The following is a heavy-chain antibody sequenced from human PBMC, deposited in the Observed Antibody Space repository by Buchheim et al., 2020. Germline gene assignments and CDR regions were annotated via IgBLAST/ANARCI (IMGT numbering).Heavy chain of an antibody. V-gene: IGHV3-30*18. CDR2: ISYDGSNK. CDR3: AKDLFFGQLLAFYYYYYGMDV. J-gene: IGHJ6*02. Sequence: QVQLVESGGGVVQPGRSLRLSCAASGFTFSSYGMHWVRQAPGKGLEWVAVISYDGSNKYYADSVKGRFTISRDNSKNTLYLQMNSLRAEDTAVYYCAKDLFFGQLLAFYYYYYGMDVWGQGTT. CDR1: GFTFSSYG. D-gene: IGHD6-19*01.